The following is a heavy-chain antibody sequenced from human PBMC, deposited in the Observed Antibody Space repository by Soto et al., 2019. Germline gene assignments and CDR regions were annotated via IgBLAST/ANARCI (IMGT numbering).Heavy chain of an antibody. CDR1: GFTFNNDA. Sequence: DVQLLESGGDLAKPGGSLRLSCEASGFTFNNDAIAWVRQAPGKGLEWVSGITSSGAAYYADSVKRRCTISRDNSKNTLYLQMNSLRAEDTAVYYCATGESSVSARDFDPWGQGTLVTVSS. CDR2: ITSSGAA. CDR3: ATGESSVSARDFDP. V-gene: IGHV3-23*01. J-gene: IGHJ5*02. D-gene: IGHD3-22*01.